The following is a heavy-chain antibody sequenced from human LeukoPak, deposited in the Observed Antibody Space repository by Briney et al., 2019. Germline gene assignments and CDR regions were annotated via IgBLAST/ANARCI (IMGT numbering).Heavy chain of an antibody. D-gene: IGHD6-13*01. CDR2: IYYSGGT. CDR3: ARAAAGRYYMDV. V-gene: IGHV4-59*01. CDR1: GGSISSYY. J-gene: IGHJ6*03. Sequence: PSETLSLTCTVSGGSISSYYWSWIRQPPGKGLEWIGYIYYSGGTNYNPSLKSRVTISVDTSKNQFSLKLSSVTAADTAVYYCARAAAGRYYMDVWGKGTTVTVSS.